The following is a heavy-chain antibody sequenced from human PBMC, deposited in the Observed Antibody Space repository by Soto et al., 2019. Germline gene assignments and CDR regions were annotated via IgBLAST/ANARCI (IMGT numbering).Heavy chain of an antibody. CDR1: GYTFTNFG. Sequence: QVQLVQSGAEVKRPGASVKVSCTASGYTFTNFGVTWVRQAPGQGLEWMSWISPETGKTYCARKLQGRVTMTTDTSTNTAYMELGSLRSDDTAVYYCVRDLRGYGGDVGYFDYWGQGTLVIVSS. V-gene: IGHV1-18*01. D-gene: IGHD2-21*02. J-gene: IGHJ4*02. CDR3: VRDLRGYGGDVGYFDY. CDR2: ISPETGKT.